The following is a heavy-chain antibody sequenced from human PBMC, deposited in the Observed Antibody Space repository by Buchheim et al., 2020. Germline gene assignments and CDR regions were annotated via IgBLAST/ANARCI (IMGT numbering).Heavy chain of an antibody. V-gene: IGHV1-2*04. D-gene: IGHD3-16*01. CDR1: GYTFTGYY. CDR3: ERSLLVHVGGGMDV. CDR2: INPNSGGS. J-gene: IGHJ6*02. Sequence: QVQLVQSGAEVKKPGASVKVSCKASGYTFTGYYMHWVRQAPGEGLEWMGWINPNSGGSNYAQKFQGWVTMARDKSISTVYMELSRLRSDDTAVYYCERSLLVHVGGGMDVWGQGTT.